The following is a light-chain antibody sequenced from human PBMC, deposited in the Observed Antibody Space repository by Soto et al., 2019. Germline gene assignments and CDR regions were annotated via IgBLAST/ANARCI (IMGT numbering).Light chain of an antibody. CDR1: ESVTSNN. V-gene: IGKV3-20*01. CDR3: QYYGSSKNT. J-gene: IGKJ5*01. CDR2: GAS. Sequence: EIVLTQSPGTLSLSPGERATLSCRPSESVTSNNLAWYQQKPGRTPRLFIYGASSRATGIPDRFSGSGSGTDFTLTIARLEPEDFAVYYCQYYGSSKNTFGQGTRLEIK.